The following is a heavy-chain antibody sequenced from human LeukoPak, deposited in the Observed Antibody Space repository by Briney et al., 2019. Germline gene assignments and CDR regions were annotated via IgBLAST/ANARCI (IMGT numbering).Heavy chain of an antibody. J-gene: IGHJ4*02. Sequence: PGGSLRPSCAASGFTFSSHAMSWVRQAPGKGLEWVSAVSGSGSTTYYADSVKGRFTISRDNSKNTLYLQMNSLRAEDTAVYYCAKDPLVRGVTYDYWGQGTLVTVSS. V-gene: IGHV3-23*01. CDR3: AKDPLVRGVTYDY. CDR1: GFTFSSHA. D-gene: IGHD3-10*01. CDR2: VSGSGSTT.